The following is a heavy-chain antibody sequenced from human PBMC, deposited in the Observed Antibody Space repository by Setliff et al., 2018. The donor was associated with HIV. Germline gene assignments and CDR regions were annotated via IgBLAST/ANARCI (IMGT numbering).Heavy chain of an antibody. CDR1: GGSFGVYR. CDR3: ARDRHSSGLGSYGP. V-gene: IGHV4-4*07. D-gene: IGHD3-10*01. Sequence: SETLSLTCTISGGSFGVYRWSWIRQSAGRGLEWIGRIDSSGTTDYKPSLKVRVAISVETSRNQFSLRVTSVTAADTAVYFCARDRHSSGLGSYGPWGPGILVTSPQ. J-gene: IGHJ5*02. CDR2: IDSSGTT.